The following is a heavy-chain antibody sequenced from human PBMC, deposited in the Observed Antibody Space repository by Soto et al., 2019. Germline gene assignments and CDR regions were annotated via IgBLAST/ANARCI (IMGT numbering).Heavy chain of an antibody. Sequence: GGSLRLSCAASGFTFSSYAMSWVRQAPGKGLEWVSAISGSGGSTYYADSVKGRFTISRDNSKNTLYLQMNSLRAEDTAVYYCAKALTMVRGVTRPDPYYFDYWGQGTLVTVSS. CDR3: AKALTMVRGVTRPDPYYFDY. CDR2: ISGSGGST. D-gene: IGHD3-10*01. J-gene: IGHJ4*02. V-gene: IGHV3-23*01. CDR1: GFTFSSYA.